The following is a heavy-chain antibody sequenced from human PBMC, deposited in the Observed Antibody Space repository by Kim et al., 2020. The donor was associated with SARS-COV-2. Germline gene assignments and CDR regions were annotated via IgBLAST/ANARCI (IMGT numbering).Heavy chain of an antibody. CDR1: GDSTSSYY. Sequence: SETLSLTCTVSGDSTSSYYWSWIRQPPGKGLEWIGYRYYSGTTKNNPSLQSRVTISVDTSKNQFSLNLTSVTAADTAVYYCARRRVTIGAADTPLHYFD. CDR3: ARRRVTIGAADTPLHYFD. V-gene: IGHV4-59*08. D-gene: IGHD6-13*01. CDR2: RYYSGTT. J-gene: IGHJ4*01.